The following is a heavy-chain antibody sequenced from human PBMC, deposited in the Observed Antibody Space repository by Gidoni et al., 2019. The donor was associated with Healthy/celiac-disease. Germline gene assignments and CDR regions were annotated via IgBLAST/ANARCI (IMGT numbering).Heavy chain of an antibody. V-gene: IGHV3-21*01. CDR1: GFTFSSYS. Sequence: EVQLVESGGGLVKPGGSLRLSCASSGFTFSSYSMTCVRQAPGKGLEWISSSSSSSSYIYYADSVKGRFTISRDNAKNSLYLQMNSLRAEDTAVYYCASRRDYEDYWGQGTLVTVSS. J-gene: IGHJ4*02. D-gene: IGHD4-17*01. CDR3: ASRRDYEDY. CDR2: SSSSSSYI.